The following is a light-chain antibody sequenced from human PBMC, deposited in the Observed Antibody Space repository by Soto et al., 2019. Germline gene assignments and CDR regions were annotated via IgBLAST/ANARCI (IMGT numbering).Light chain of an antibody. CDR1: QSVSSN. CDR3: QQYNNWRPQT. V-gene: IGKV3-15*01. Sequence: EIVMTQSPATLSVSPGERATLSCRASQSVSSNLAWYQQKPGQAPRLLIYGASTRATGIPARFSGSGSGTAYTLTISSLQSEDFAVYYCQQYNNWRPQTFGQGTKVXXK. CDR2: GAS. J-gene: IGKJ1*01.